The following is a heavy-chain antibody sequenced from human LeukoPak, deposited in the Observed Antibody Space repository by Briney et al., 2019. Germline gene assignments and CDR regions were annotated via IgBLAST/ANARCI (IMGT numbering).Heavy chain of an antibody. CDR1: GGSISSGGCY. D-gene: IGHD3-22*01. CDR3: ARAGWDYYDSSGYSYPTFDY. CDR2: IYYSGST. J-gene: IGHJ4*02. V-gene: IGHV4-31*03. Sequence: PSETLSFTCTVSGGSISSGGCYWSWIRQHPGKGLEWIGYIYYSGSTYYNPSLKSRVTISVDTPKNQFSLKLSSVTAADTAVYYCARAGWDYYDSSGYSYPTFDYWGQGTLVTVS.